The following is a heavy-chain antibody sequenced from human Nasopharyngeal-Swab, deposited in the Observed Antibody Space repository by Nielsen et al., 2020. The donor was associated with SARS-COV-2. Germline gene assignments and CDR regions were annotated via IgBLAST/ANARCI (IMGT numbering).Heavy chain of an antibody. D-gene: IGHD5-24*01. CDR2: VSYAGSSE. Sequence: GESLKTPCAASGFSFNSHAMHWVRQAPGKGLEWVAVVSYAGSSEYYADSVKGRFTIPRDNFKDTLYLQMDSLRPEDTAVYYCARAADGYNSFDPWGQGTLVTVSS. J-gene: IGHJ5*02. V-gene: IGHV3-30*04. CDR3: ARAADGYNSFDP. CDR1: GFSFNSHA.